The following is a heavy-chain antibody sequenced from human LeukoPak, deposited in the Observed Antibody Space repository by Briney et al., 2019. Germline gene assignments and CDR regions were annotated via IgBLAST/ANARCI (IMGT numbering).Heavy chain of an antibody. CDR1: GYTFTDYY. CDR3: ARDYSTMVRGVMKNYYYYYGMNV. J-gene: IGHJ6*02. V-gene: IGHV1-2*02. CDR2: INANSGGT. Sequence: ASVKVSCKASGYTFTDYYMHWMRQAPGQGLEWMGWINANSGGTNYAQKFQARVTMTRDTSISTAYMELSRLTSDDTAVYFCARDYSTMVRGVMKNYYYYYGMNVWGQGTTVTVSS. D-gene: IGHD3-10*01.